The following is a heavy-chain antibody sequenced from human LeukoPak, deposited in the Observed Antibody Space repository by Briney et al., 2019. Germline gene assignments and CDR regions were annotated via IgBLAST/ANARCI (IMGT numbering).Heavy chain of an antibody. CDR3: AREVGIPFYFDY. Sequence: GGSLRLSCAASGFTFSSYAMHWVRQAPGKGLEWVAVISYDGSNKYYADSVKGRFTISRDNSKNTPYLQMNSLRAEDTAVYYCAREVGIPFYFDYWGQGTLVTVSS. V-gene: IGHV3-30-3*01. CDR2: ISYDGSNK. CDR1: GFTFSSYA. D-gene: IGHD2-21*01. J-gene: IGHJ4*02.